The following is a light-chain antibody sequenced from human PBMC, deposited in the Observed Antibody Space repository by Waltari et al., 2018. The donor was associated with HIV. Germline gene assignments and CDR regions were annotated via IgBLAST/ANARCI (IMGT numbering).Light chain of an antibody. Sequence: QSALTQPASVSGSPGQSITISCTGTSSDVGGYNYVSSYPQPPGKAPKLMFYEVSYRPSGVSNRFSCSKSGHTASLTISGLQAEDEADYYCSSYTSTSTVFGGGTKLTVL. CDR3: SSYTSTSTV. CDR2: EVS. J-gene: IGLJ3*02. V-gene: IGLV2-14*01. CDR1: SSDVGGYNY.